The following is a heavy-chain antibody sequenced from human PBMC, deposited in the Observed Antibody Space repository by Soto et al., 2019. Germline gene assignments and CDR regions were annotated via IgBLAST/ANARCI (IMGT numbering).Heavy chain of an antibody. Sequence: LSLTCTVSGGSVSSGSDSRSWIRQPPGKRLDCFAYNSYSESTQYNPSLKSRVTISVDTSKNQFSMKLSSVTAACTAVDYCARGYYAPLGDYWGQGTLVTVS. V-gene: IGHV4-61*01. D-gene: IGHD3-16*01. J-gene: IGHJ4*02. CDR2: NSYSEST. CDR1: GGSVSSGSDS. CDR3: ARGYYAPLGDY.